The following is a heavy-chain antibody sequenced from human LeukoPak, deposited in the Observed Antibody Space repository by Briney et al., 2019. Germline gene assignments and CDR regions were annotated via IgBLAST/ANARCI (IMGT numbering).Heavy chain of an antibody. D-gene: IGHD1-26*01. V-gene: IGHV1-46*01. CDR2: INPSGGST. CDR3: ARDRLAYSGSYDNFDY. Sequence: GASVKVSCKASGYTFTSYYMHWVRQAPGQGLEWMGIINPSGGSTSYAQKFQGRVTMTRDTSTSTVYMELSSLRSEDTAVYYCARDRLAYSGSYDNFDYWGQGTLVTASS. CDR1: GYTFTSYY. J-gene: IGHJ4*02.